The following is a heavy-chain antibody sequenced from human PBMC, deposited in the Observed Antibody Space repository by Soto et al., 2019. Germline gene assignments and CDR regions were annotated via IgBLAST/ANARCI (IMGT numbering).Heavy chain of an antibody. CDR3: ARVSCSGGSCYSLHFDY. D-gene: IGHD2-15*01. J-gene: IGHJ4*02. CDR1: GFTFSSYW. CDR2: INSDGSST. V-gene: IGHV3-74*01. Sequence: GGSLRLSCAASGFTFSSYWMHWVRQAPGKGLVWVSRINSDGSSTSYADSVKGRFTISRDNAKNTLYLQMNSLRAEDTAVYYCARVSCSGGSCYSLHFDYWGQGTLVTVSS.